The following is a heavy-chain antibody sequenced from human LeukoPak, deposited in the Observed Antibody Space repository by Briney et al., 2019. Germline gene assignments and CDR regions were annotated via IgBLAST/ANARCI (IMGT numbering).Heavy chain of an antibody. CDR2: ISGSGGST. CDR3: ARGGDCSSTSCYPTSWFDP. CDR1: GFTFSSYA. Sequence: TGGSLRLSCAASGFTFSSYAMSWVRQAPGKGLEWVSAISGSGGSTYYADSVKGRFTISRDNSKNTLYLQMNSLRAEDTAVYYCARGGDCSSTSCYPTSWFDPWGQGTLVTVSS. V-gene: IGHV3-23*01. D-gene: IGHD2-2*01. J-gene: IGHJ5*02.